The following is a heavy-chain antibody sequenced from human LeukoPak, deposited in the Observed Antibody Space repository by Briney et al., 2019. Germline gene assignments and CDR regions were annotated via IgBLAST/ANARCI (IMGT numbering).Heavy chain of an antibody. CDR3: ARDRGIAAAGTADY. D-gene: IGHD6-13*01. Sequence: ASVKVSCKASGYTFASYGISWVRQAPGQGLEWMGRINPNSGGTNYAQKFQGRVTMTRDTSISTAYMELSRLRSDDTAVYYCARDRGIAAAGTADYWGQGTLVTVSS. CDR2: INPNSGGT. J-gene: IGHJ4*02. CDR1: GYTFASYG. V-gene: IGHV1-2*06.